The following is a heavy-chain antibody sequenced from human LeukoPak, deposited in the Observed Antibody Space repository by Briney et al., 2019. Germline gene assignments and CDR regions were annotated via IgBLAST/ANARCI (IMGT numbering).Heavy chain of an antibody. V-gene: IGHV4-59*12. CDR1: GGSISSYY. CDR3: ARDLFRVTYYYDSSGYYPDAFDI. Sequence: NPSETLSLTCTVSGGSISSYYWSWIRQSPGKGLEWIGYIYYSGSTNYNPSLKSRVTISVDTPKNQFSLKLTSVTAADTAVYYCARDLFRVTYYYDSSGYYPDAFDIWGQGTMVTVSS. D-gene: IGHD3-22*01. J-gene: IGHJ3*02. CDR2: IYYSGST.